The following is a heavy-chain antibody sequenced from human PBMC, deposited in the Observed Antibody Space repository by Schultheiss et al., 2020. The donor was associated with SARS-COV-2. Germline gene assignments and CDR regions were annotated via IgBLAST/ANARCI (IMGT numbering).Heavy chain of an antibody. V-gene: IGHV3-33*01. J-gene: IGHJ6*03. CDR3: ARGEAFYYYMDV. Sequence: GESLKISCAASGFTFSSYGMHWVRQAPGKGLEWVAVIWYDGSNKYYADSVKGRFTISRDNSKNTLYLQMNSLRAEDTAVYYCARGEAFYYYMDVWGKGTTVTVSS. CDR1: GFTFSSYG. CDR2: IWYDGSNK.